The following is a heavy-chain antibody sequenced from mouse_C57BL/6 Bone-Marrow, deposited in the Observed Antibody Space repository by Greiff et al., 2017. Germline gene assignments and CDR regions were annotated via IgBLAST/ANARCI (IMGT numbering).Heavy chain of an antibody. CDR2: IRLKSDNYAT. V-gene: IGHV6-3*01. J-gene: IGHJ3*01. CDR1: GFTFSNYW. Sequence: EVKVVESGGGLVQPGGSMKLSCVASGFTFSNYWMNWVRQSPEKGLEWVAQIRLKSDNYATHYAESVKGRFTISRDDSKSSVYLQMNNLRAEDTGIYYCTALSYYGSSYVWFAYWGQGTLVTVSA. CDR3: TALSYYGSSYVWFAY. D-gene: IGHD1-1*01.